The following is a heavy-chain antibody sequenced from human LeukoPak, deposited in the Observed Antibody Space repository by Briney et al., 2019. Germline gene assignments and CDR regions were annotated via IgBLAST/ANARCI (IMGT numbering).Heavy chain of an antibody. CDR3: ARDQGGGVFDI. CDR1: GFTFSSYS. Sequence: GGSLRLSCATSGFTFSSYSMNWVRQAPGKGLEWVSYLSGTSSTIYYADSVKGRFTISRDNAKKSLYLEMHSLRAEDTAVYYCARDQGGGVFDIWGQGTMVTVSS. V-gene: IGHV3-48*01. D-gene: IGHD3-16*01. CDR2: LSGTSSTI. J-gene: IGHJ3*02.